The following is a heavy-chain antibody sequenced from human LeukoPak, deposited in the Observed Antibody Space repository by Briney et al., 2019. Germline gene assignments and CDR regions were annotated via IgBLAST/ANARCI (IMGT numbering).Heavy chain of an antibody. CDR2: IRYDGSNK. CDR1: GFTFSTFG. D-gene: IGHD3-22*01. J-gene: IGHJ4*02. V-gene: IGHV3-30*02. CDR3: ARGYYDSSGYSH. Sequence: GGSLRLSCAASGFAASGFTFSTFGMHWVRQAPGKGLEWVAFIRYDGSNKYYADSVKGRFTISRDDSKNTLYLQMNSLRAEDTAAYYCARGYYDSSGYSHWGQGTLVTVSS.